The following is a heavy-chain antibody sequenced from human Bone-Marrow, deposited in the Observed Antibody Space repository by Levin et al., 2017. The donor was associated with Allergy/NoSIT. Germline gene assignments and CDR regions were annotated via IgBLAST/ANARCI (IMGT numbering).Heavy chain of an antibody. Sequence: SETLSLTCAVSGSSISSDNWWGWIRQPPGKGLEWIGYIYHSGSTYCNPSLKSRVTMSVDTSKNQFSLSLSSVTAVDTAVYYCARKPAARGWFDPWGQGTLVTVSS. J-gene: IGHJ5*02. CDR3: ARKPAARGWFDP. V-gene: IGHV4-28*01. CDR1: GSSISSDNW. D-gene: IGHD2-2*01. CDR2: IYHSGST.